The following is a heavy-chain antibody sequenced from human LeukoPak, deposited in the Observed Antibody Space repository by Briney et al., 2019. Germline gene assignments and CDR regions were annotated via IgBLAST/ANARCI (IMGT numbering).Heavy chain of an antibody. CDR2: ISHDGSNK. CDR1: GFTFSSHG. CDR3: ASTPSFGVVKPTDY. J-gene: IGHJ4*02. V-gene: IGHV3-30*03. D-gene: IGHD3-3*01. Sequence: PGGSLRLSCAASGFTFSSHGMHWVRQAPGKGLEWVAAISHDGSNKFYADSVKGRFTISRDNSKNTLCLQMNSLRAEDTAVYYCASTPSFGVVKPTDYWGQGTLVTVSS.